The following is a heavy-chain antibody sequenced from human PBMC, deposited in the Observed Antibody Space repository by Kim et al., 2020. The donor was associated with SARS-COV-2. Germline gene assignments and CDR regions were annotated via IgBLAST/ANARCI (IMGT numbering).Heavy chain of an antibody. D-gene: IGHD5-18*01. CDR2: IYYSGST. J-gene: IGHJ2*01. CDR1: GGSISSDYY. CDR3: AKGGYSYAYPRGYFDL. V-gene: IGHV4-30-4*01. Sequence: SETLSLTCTVSGGSISSDYYWSWIRQPPGKGLEWIAYIYYSGSTYYNPSLKSRVTISVDTSKNQFSLKLSSVTAADTAVYYCAKGGYSYAYPRGYFDLWGRGTLVTVSS.